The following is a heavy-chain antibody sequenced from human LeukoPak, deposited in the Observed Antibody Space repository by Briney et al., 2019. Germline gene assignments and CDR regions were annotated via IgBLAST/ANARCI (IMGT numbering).Heavy chain of an antibody. CDR2: IDPSDSYT. Sequence: GESLKISCKGSGYSFTSYWISWVRQMPGKGLEWMGRIDPSDSYTNYSPSFQGHVTISADKSISTAYLQWSSLKASDTAMYYCARQAVRLGELSSTSDIWGQGTMVTVSS. D-gene: IGHD3-16*02. V-gene: IGHV5-10-1*01. CDR1: GYSFTSYW. CDR3: ARQAVRLGELSSTSDI. J-gene: IGHJ3*02.